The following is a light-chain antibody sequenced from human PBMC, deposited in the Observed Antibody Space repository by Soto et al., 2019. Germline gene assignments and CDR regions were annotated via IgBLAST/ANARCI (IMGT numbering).Light chain of an antibody. V-gene: IGKV1-5*03. J-gene: IGKJ5*01. CDR3: KQYNCYSIT. CDR2: KAS. CDR1: QSISSW. Sequence: DIQMTQSPSTLSASVGDRVTITCRASQSISSWLAWYQQKPGKAPKLLIYKASSLESGVPSRLSVSGSGTEFTLTISSLLLVDFASYYCKQYNCYSITCGQGTRLEIK.